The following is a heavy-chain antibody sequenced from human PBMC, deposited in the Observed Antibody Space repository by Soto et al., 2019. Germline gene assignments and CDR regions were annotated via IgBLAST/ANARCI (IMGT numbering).Heavy chain of an antibody. CDR3: AMYYGSGSYQDGMDV. Sequence: SVKVSCKASGGTFSSYAISWVRQAPGQGLEWMGGIIPIFGTANYAQKFQGRVTITADESTSTAYMELSSLRSEDTAVYYCAMYYGSGSYQDGMDVWGQGTTVTVSS. CDR2: IIPIFGTA. V-gene: IGHV1-69*13. J-gene: IGHJ6*02. D-gene: IGHD3-10*01. CDR1: GGTFSSYA.